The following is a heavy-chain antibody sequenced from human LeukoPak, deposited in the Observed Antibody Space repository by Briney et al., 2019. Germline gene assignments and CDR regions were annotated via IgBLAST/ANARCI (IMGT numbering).Heavy chain of an antibody. CDR1: GGTFSSYA. J-gene: IGHJ4*02. CDR3: ARGVYPYYFDY. Sequence: ASVKVSCKASGGTFSSYAISWVRQAPGQGLEWMGWISAYNGNTNYAQKLQGRVTMTTDTSTSTAYMELRSLRSDDTAVYCCARGVYPYYFDYWGQGTLVTVSS. V-gene: IGHV1-18*01. D-gene: IGHD5/OR15-5a*01. CDR2: ISAYNGNT.